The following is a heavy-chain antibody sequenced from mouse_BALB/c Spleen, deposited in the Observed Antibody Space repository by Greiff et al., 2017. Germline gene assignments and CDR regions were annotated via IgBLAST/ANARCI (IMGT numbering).Heavy chain of an antibody. CDR2: IDPENGNT. J-gene: IGHJ4*01. CDR1: GFNIKDYY. V-gene: IGHV14-1*02. Sequence: EVKVVESGAELVRPGALVKLSCKASGFNIKDYYMHWVKQRPEQGLEWIGWIDPENGNTIYDPKFQGKASITADTSSNTAYLQLSSLTSEDTAVYYCASWEMDYWGQGTSVTVSS. D-gene: IGHD4-1*01. CDR3: ASWEMDY.